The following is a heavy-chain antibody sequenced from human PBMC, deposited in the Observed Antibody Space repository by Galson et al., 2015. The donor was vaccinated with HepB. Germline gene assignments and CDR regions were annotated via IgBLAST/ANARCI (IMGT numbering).Heavy chain of an antibody. CDR2: ISDDGTVY. CDR3: AKRRGGHFRDPCDI. D-gene: IGHD1-26*01. Sequence: SLRLSCAASGFTFSSYGLHWGRQAPGKGLEWVAVISDDGTVYYYGDSVKGRFTISRDNSKNPLYLQKGSLRPEDTAVYHRAKRRGGHFRDPCDIWGQGTMVTVSS. CDR1: GFTFSSYG. J-gene: IGHJ3*02. V-gene: IGHV3-30*18.